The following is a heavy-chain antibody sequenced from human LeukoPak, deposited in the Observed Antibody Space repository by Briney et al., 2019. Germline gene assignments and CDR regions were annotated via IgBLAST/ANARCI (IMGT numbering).Heavy chain of an antibody. CDR2: FDPEDGET. J-gene: IGHJ4*02. D-gene: IGHD3-22*01. Sequence: ASVKVSCKVSGYTLTELSMHWVRQAPGKGLGWMGGFDPEDGETIYAQKFQGRVTMTEDTSTDTAYMELSSLRSEDTAVYYCATARRGMIVEGHFDYWGQGTLVTVSS. CDR3: ATARRGMIVEGHFDY. CDR1: GYTLTELS. V-gene: IGHV1-24*01.